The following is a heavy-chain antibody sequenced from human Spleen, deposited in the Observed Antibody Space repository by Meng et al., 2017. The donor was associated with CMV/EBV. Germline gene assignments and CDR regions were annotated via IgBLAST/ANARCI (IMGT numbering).Heavy chain of an antibody. Sequence: GGSLRLSCAASGFTFDDYAMHWVRQAPGKGLEWVSGISWNSGSIGYADSVKGRFTISRDNAKNSLYLQMNSLRAEDMALYYCAKEAASRRWVPAAIGYYYYYGMDVWGQGTTVTVSS. CDR1: GFTFDDYA. D-gene: IGHD2-2*01. J-gene: IGHJ6*02. CDR2: ISWNSGSI. CDR3: AKEAASRRWVPAAIGYYYYYGMDV. V-gene: IGHV3-9*03.